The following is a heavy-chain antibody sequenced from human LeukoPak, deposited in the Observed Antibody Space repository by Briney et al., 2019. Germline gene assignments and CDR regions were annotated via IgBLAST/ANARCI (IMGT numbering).Heavy chain of an antibody. CDR3: AEEGY. V-gene: IGHV1-2*02. CDR1: GYTFTAYY. Sequence: GASVKVSCKASGYTFTAYYIHWVRQAPGQGLVWMGWINPNSGDTDYAQKFQGRVTMTRDTSISTAYMELSTLTSDDTAVYFCAEEGYWGQGTLVTVSS. J-gene: IGHJ4*02. CDR2: INPNSGDT.